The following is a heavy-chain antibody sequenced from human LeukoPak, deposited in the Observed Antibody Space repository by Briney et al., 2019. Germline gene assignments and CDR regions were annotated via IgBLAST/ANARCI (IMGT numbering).Heavy chain of an antibody. CDR3: ARESGHSYGYIDY. J-gene: IGHJ4*02. D-gene: IGHD5-18*01. CDR2: ISSSSSYI. V-gene: IGHV3-21*01. Sequence: GGSLRLSCAASGFTFSSYGMNWVRQAPGKGLEWVSSISSSSSYIYYADSVKGRFTISRDNAKNSLYLQMNSLRAEDTAVYYCARESGHSYGYIDYWGQGTLVTVSS. CDR1: GFTFSSYG.